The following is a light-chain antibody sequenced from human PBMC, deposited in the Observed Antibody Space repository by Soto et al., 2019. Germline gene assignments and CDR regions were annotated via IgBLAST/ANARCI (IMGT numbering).Light chain of an antibody. V-gene: IGKV1-9*01. Sequence: QLTQSPSSLSASVGDRVTITCRASQGISSYLAWYQQKPGKAPKLLIYAASTLQSGVPSRFSGSGSGTDFTLTISSLQPEDFATYYCQQLNSYPQVTFGQGTKLEIK. CDR1: QGISSY. J-gene: IGKJ2*01. CDR2: AAS. CDR3: QQLNSYPQVT.